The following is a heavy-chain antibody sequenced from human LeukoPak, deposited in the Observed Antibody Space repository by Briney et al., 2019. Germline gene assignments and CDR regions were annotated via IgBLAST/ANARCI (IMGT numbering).Heavy chain of an antibody. CDR1: GFTFDDYA. CDR2: VSWNSGSI. Sequence: GGSLRLSCAASGFTFDDYAMHWVRQAPGQGLEWVSSVSWNSGSIAYANSVKGRFTISRDNAKNSLYLQMNSLRAEDTAIYYCTGGGYLDERIDLWGQGTLVNGSS. CDR3: TGGGYLDERIDL. D-gene: IGHD1-1*01. J-gene: IGHJ4*02. V-gene: IGHV3-9*01.